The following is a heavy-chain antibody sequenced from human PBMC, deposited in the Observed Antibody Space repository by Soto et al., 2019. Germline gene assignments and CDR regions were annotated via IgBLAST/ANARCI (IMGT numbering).Heavy chain of an antibody. V-gene: IGHV4-59*01. CDR2: IYNRGSV. CDR1: GASSGSYQ. CDR3: ARGEYAPWSGYYPPNWFDP. D-gene: IGHD3-3*01. J-gene: IGHJ5*02. Sequence: LSLTCFVSGASSGSYQWIWLRQPPGRGLEWIGYIYNRGSVRYNPSLNSRVTISVDRSSNQFSLSLSPVTAADTDMYWCARGEYAPWSGYYPPNWFDPWGQGTLVTVSS.